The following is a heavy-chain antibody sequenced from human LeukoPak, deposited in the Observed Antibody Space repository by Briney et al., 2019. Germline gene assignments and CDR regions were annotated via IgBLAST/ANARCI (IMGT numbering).Heavy chain of an antibody. V-gene: IGHV3-9*01. CDR1: GFTFDDYA. Sequence: PGRSLRLSCAASGFTFDDYAMNWVRQAPGKGLEWVSGISWNGGSIGYADSVRGRFTISKDNAKNSLNLQLTSLRAEATAWYYCAKELEQWLESLYFQHWGQGTLVTVSS. J-gene: IGHJ1*01. D-gene: IGHD6-19*01. CDR2: ISWNGGSI. CDR3: AKELEQWLESLYFQH.